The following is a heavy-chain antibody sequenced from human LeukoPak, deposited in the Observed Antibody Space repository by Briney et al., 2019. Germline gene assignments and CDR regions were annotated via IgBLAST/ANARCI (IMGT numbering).Heavy chain of an antibody. D-gene: IGHD3-16*02. CDR3: GKGTDYVWGSYRYFDY. V-gene: IGHV3-23*01. CDR1: GFTYSNAW. CDR2: ISGSGAMT. J-gene: IGHJ4*02. Sequence: PGGSLRLSCAASGFTYSNAWMSWVRQAPGKGLEWVSSISGSGAMTYYADSVKGRFTISRDNAMDRLYLQMNSLRADDTAVYYCGKGTDYVWGSYRYFDYWGQGTLVTVSS.